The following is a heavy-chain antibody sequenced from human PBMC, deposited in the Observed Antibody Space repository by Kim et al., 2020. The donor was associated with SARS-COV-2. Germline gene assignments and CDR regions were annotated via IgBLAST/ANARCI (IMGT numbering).Heavy chain of an antibody. J-gene: IGHJ3*02. D-gene: IGHD3-9*01. CDR3: ARDVLRYFERAFDI. Sequence: GGSLRLSCAASGFTFSSYSMNWVRQAPGKGLEWVSYISSSSSTIYHADSVKGRFTISRDNAKNSLYLQMNSLRDEDTAVYYCARDVLRYFERAFDIWGQGKMVTVSS. V-gene: IGHV3-48*02. CDR1: GFTFSSYS. CDR2: ISSSSSTI.